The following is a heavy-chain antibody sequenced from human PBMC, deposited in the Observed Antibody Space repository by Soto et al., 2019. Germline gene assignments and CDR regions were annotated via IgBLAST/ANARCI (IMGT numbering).Heavy chain of an antibody. CDR1: GGSFSVYY. Sequence: QVQLQQWGAGLLKPSETLSLTCAVYGGSFSVYYWSWIRQPPGKGLKWIGEINHSGGINYNTSLKSRVTISVDTSKNHFSLNLSSVTAADTAVYYCARRDYSTTYCFYPWGQGTLVTVSS. CDR2: INHSGGI. J-gene: IGHJ5*02. V-gene: IGHV4-34*01. CDR3: ARRDYSTTYCFYP. D-gene: IGHD2-2*01.